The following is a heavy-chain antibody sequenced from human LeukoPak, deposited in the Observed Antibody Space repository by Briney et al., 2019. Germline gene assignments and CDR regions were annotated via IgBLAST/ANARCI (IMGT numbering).Heavy chain of an antibody. CDR1: GGSFSGYC. Sequence: PSETLSLTCAVYGGSFSGYCWSWIRQPPGKGLEWIGEINHSGSTNYNPSLKSRVTISVDTSKNQFSLKLSSVTAADTAVYYCARVKDPGGYYYYYYMDVWGKGTTVTVSS. J-gene: IGHJ6*03. V-gene: IGHV4-34*01. D-gene: IGHD3-16*01. CDR2: INHSGST. CDR3: ARVKDPGGYYYYYYMDV.